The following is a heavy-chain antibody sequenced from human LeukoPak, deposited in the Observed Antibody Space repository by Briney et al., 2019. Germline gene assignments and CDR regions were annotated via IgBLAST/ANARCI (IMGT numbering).Heavy chain of an antibody. CDR3: AREEFLHEIDSSGYFVY. CDR1: GGSITGYY. D-gene: IGHD3-22*01. V-gene: IGHV4-4*07. CDR2: VYSSGVG. J-gene: IGHJ4*02. Sequence: SETLSLTCTVSGGSITGYYWNWIRQPAGQGLEWLGRVYSSGVGNYNPSLTSRVTMSVDTSKNQFSLKLTSLTAADTAVYYCAREEFLHEIDSSGYFVYWGQGTLVAVSS.